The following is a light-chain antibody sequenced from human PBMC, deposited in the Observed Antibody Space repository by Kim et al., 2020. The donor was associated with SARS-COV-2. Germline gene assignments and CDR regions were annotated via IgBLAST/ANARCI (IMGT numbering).Light chain of an antibody. CDR2: KDN. CDR1: KLGDKY. J-gene: IGLJ1*01. Sequence: PGQTDSMTCSGYKLGDKYVTWYQQKPGQSPVVVSYKDNQRPSGIPERFSGSNSGNTATLTISGTQAMDEADYYCQAWDSSTHNYVFGAGTKVTVL. CDR3: QAWDSSTHNYV. V-gene: IGLV3-1*01.